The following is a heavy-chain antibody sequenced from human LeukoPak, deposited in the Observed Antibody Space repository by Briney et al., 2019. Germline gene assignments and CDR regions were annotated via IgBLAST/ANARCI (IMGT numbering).Heavy chain of an antibody. CDR2: ISSDGRDT. V-gene: IGHV3-74*01. CDR1: GFTFNSHW. Sequence: GGCLRLSCAASGFTFNSHWMHWVRQAPGKGLVWLSRISSDGRDTGYADSVKGRFTISRDNAKNTLYLQVNSLRAEDTAVYYCARCSYSGGSCPDYWGQGTLVTVSS. D-gene: IGHD2-15*01. CDR3: ARCSYSGGSCPDY. J-gene: IGHJ4*02.